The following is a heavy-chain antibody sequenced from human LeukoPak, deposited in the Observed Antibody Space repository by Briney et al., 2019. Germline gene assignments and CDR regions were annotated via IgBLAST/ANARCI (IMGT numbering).Heavy chain of an antibody. Sequence: ASVKVSCKASGGTFSNYAISWVRQAPGQGLEWMGGIIPIFGTANYAQKFQDRVTITADESTSTADMELTSLRAEDTAVYYCARDGVLRYFDSYYYYIDVWGKGTTVTISS. J-gene: IGHJ6*03. V-gene: IGHV1-69*13. CDR3: ARDGVLRYFDSYYYYIDV. CDR1: GGTFSNYA. D-gene: IGHD3-9*01. CDR2: IIPIFGTA.